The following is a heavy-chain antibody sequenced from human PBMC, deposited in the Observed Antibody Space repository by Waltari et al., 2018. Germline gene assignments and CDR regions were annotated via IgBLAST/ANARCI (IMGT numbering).Heavy chain of an antibody. Sequence: QIQLVQSGAEMKKPGASVKVSCEASGYTFSRYGISWVRQAPGHGLGWMACSSAYTGQPNYAQKFQGRVTVTTDTSTTTAYMYLRDRRADDTAVYFCARDRRYYYDDCVYHGDYSFDYWGQGSLVTVSS. CDR2: SSAYTGQP. J-gene: IGHJ4*02. CDR3: ARDRRYYYDDCVYHGDYSFDY. CDR1: GYTFSRYG. D-gene: IGHD3-22*01. V-gene: IGHV1-18*01.